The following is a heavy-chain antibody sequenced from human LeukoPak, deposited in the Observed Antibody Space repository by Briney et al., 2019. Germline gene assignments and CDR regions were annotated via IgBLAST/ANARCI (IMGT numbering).Heavy chain of an antibody. CDR3: ARDYCSGGSCLRSYFDY. V-gene: IGHV4-31*03. CDR1: GGSISSGGYY. CDR2: IYYSGST. J-gene: IGHJ4*02. Sequence: PSETLSLTCTVSGGSISSGGYYWSWIRQHPGKGLEWIGYIYYSGSTYYNPSLKSRVTISVDTSKNQFSLKLSSVTAADTAVYYCARDYCSGGSCLRSYFDYWGQGTLVTVSS. D-gene: IGHD2-15*01.